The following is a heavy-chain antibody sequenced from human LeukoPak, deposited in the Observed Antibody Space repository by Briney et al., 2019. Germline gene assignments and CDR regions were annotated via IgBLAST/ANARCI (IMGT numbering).Heavy chain of an antibody. V-gene: IGHV1-2*02. CDR1: GYTFTGHC. J-gene: IGHJ3*02. D-gene: IGHD1-26*01. CDR3: ARVRGSNSEFASDI. Sequence: ASVSVSCKASGYTFTGHCIHWVRQAPGQGLEWMGWISPNTGDTEIAQKFQDRVTMTSDTSISTAYMEVSKLSSDDTAVYYCARVRGSNSEFASDIWGEGTVVT. CDR2: ISPNTGDT.